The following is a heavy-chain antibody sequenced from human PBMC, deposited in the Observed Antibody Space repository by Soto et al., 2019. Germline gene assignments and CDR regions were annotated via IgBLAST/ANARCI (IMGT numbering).Heavy chain of an antibody. Sequence: PSETLSLTCAVYGGSFSGYYWSWIRQPPGKGLEWIGEINHSGSTNYNPSLKRRVTLSVDTSKNQFSLKLSSVTAADTAVYYCARFQGAARFTYKRCYFDYWGQGTQVTVSS. J-gene: IGHJ4*02. CDR3: ARFQGAARFTYKRCYFDY. V-gene: IGHV4-34*01. D-gene: IGHD6-6*01. CDR1: GGSFSGYY. CDR2: INHSGST.